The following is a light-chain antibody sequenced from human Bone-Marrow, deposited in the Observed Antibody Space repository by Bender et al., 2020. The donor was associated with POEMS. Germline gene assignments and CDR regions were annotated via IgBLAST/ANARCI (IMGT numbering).Light chain of an antibody. V-gene: IGLV2-14*01. Sequence: QSALTQPASVSGSPGQSITISCTGTSSDVGSYNYVSWYQQYPGKAPKLMIYDVSNRPSGVSNRFSGSKSGNTASLTISGLRAEDEADYYCSSITPSSGFLFGGGTRLTVL. CDR3: SSITPSSGFL. J-gene: IGLJ2*01. CDR2: DVS. CDR1: SSDVGSYNY.